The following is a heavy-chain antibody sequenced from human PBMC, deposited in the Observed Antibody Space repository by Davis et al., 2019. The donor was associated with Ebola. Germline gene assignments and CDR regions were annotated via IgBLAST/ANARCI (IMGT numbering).Heavy chain of an antibody. CDR1: GVTFSNHG. V-gene: IGHV3-30*18. CDR3: AKEYGSSGSSFQSYFDF. CDR2: VSSDGRIK. J-gene: IGHJ4*02. Sequence: GESLKISCAASGVTFSNHGIHCVRQAPGKGLEWSAVVSSDGRIKYFADSVRGRFTISRDNSWNTLYLQMNSLRAEDTAVYYCAKEYGSSGSSFQSYFDFWGQGTLVTVSS. D-gene: IGHD1-26*01.